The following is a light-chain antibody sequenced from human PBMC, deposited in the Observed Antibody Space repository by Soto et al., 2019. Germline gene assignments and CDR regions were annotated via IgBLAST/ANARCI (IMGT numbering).Light chain of an antibody. V-gene: IGKV1-17*01. CDR2: DAS. J-gene: IGKJ1*01. Sequence: DIQVTQSPSSLSASVGDRVSITCRASLDIRNELDWYQQKPGKAPKRLIYDASTLQSGVPSRFSGAGSGAEFTLTIISLQSEDFATYFCLQPKTYPWTFGQGTKVEL. CDR3: LQPKTYPWT. CDR1: LDIRNE.